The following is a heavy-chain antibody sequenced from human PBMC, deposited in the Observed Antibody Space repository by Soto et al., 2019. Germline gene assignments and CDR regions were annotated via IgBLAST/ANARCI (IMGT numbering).Heavy chain of an antibody. CDR2: INHSGST. CDR1: GGSFSGYY. CDR3: ARGLKGYSSSWSRGDNWFDP. J-gene: IGHJ5*02. D-gene: IGHD6-13*01. V-gene: IGHV4-34*01. Sequence: SETLSLTCAVYGGSFSGYYWSWIRQPPGKGLEWIGEINHSGSTNYNPSLKSRVTISVDTSKNQFSLKLSSVTAADTAVYYCARGLKGYSSSWSRGDNWFDPWGQGTLVTVSS.